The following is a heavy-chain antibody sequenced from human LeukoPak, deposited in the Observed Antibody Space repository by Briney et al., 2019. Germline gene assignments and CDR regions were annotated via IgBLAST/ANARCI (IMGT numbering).Heavy chain of an antibody. CDR1: GDSVSSNSAA. J-gene: IGHJ5*02. Sequence: SQTLSLTCAISGDSVSSNSAAWNWIRQSPSRGLEWLGRTYYRSKWYNDYAVSVKSRITINPDTSKSQFSLQLNSVTPEDTAVYYCARGSSSSAFSPVNWFDPWGQGTLVTVSS. CDR3: ARGSSSSAFSPVNWFDP. CDR2: TYYRSKWYN. D-gene: IGHD6-13*01. V-gene: IGHV6-1*01.